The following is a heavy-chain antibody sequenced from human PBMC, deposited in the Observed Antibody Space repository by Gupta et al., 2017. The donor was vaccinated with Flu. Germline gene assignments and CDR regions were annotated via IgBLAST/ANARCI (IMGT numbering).Heavy chain of an antibody. V-gene: IGHV4-31*03. Sequence: QVRLPESGPGLLNPSQTLSLTCTVSGGSTTSAAFYWSWIRQHPVKGLEWIGYMYYSGSAYYNPSLKSRVTISIDTSKNQFSLKLSSVTAADTAVYYCARGPRDYGMDVWGQGTTVTVSS. CDR1: GGSTTSAAFY. CDR2: MYYSGSA. CDR3: ARGPRDYGMDV. J-gene: IGHJ6*02.